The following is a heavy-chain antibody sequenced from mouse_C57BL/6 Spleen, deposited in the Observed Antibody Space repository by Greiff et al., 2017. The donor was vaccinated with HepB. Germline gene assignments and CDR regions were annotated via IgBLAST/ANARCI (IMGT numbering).Heavy chain of an antibody. CDR2: IYPRDGST. J-gene: IGHJ1*03. CDR3: AARSSYGYFDV. D-gene: IGHD1-1*01. Sequence: VQLQQSGPELVKPGASVKLSCKASGYTFTSYDINWVKQRPGQGLEWIGWIYPRDGSTKYNEKFKGKATLTVDTSSSTAYMELHSLTSEDSALYFCAARSSYGYFDVWGTGTTVTVSS. CDR1: GYTFTSYD. V-gene: IGHV1-85*01.